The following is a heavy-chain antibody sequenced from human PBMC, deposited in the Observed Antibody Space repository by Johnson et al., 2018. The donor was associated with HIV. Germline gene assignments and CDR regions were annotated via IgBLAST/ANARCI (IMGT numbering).Heavy chain of an antibody. D-gene: IGHD2-21*02. CDR1: GFTLSSYA. Sequence: VQLVESGGGVVQPGRSLRLSCAASGFTLSSYAMNWVRQAPGKGLEWVAVISYDGSYEYHADSVKGRFTISRDNSKSTLFLQMNSLRAEDTAVYYCARCSLAYCGGDCYFDAFDMWGQGTMVTVSS. CDR2: ISYDGSYE. CDR3: ARCSLAYCGGDCYFDAFDM. J-gene: IGHJ3*02. V-gene: IGHV3-30*04.